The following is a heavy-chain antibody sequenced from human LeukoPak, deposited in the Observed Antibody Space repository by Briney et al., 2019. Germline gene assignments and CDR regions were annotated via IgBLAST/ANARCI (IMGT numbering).Heavy chain of an antibody. CDR2: IKSKTDGGTT. D-gene: IGHD3-3*01. CDR3: TRGSLKSDFWSGYSQLFDY. J-gene: IGHJ4*02. CDR1: GFTFSNAW. Sequence: GGSLRLSCAASGFTFSNAWMSWVRQAPGKGLEWVGRIKSKTDGGTTDYAAPVKGRFTISRDDSKNTLYLQMNSLKTEDTAVYYCTRGSLKSDFWSGYSQLFDYWGQGTLVTVSS. V-gene: IGHV3-15*01.